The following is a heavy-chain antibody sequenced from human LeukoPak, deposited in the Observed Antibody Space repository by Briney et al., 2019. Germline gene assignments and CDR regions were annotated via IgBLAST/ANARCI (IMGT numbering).Heavy chain of an antibody. V-gene: IGHV1-2*02. CDR2: INPNSGGT. Sequence: EASVKVSCKASGYTFTDYYIHWVRQAPGQGLEWMGWINPNSGGTNYAQKFQGRVTMTRDTSITTAYMELNRLRSDDTAVYYCARDTAMVTYWFDPWGQGTLVTVSP. CDR3: ARDTAMVTYWFDP. J-gene: IGHJ5*02. D-gene: IGHD5-18*01. CDR1: GYTFTDYY.